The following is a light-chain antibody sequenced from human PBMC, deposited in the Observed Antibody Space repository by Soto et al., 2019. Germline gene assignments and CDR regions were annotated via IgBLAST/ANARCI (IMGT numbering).Light chain of an antibody. CDR3: QQRSNWPPAIT. V-gene: IGKV3-11*01. J-gene: IGKJ5*01. Sequence: GLARSPATLSLSPGERATLSCRASQSIHTSLAWYQQKPGQPPRLVVYDSTLRANGVPDRFGGSRSGTDFTLTISSLEPEEFAVYYCQQRSNWPPAITFGQGTRLEIK. CDR2: DST. CDR1: QSIHTS.